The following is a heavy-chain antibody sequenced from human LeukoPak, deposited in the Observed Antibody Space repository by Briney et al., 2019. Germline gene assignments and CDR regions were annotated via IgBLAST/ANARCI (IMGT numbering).Heavy chain of an antibody. V-gene: IGHV3-30*02. CDR3: AKLRSRQIGVRLWFGESDY. Sequence: GGSLRLSCVASGFTFSSYGMHWVRQAPGKGLEWVAFIRYDGSNKYYADSVKGRFTISRDNSKNTLYLQMNSLRAEDTAVYYCAKLRSRQIGVRLWFGESDYWGQGTLVTVSS. CDR1: GFTFSSYG. D-gene: IGHD3-10*01. CDR2: IRYDGSNK. J-gene: IGHJ4*02.